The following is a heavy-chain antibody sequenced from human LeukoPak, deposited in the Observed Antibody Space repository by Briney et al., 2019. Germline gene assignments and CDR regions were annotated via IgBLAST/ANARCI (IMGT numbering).Heavy chain of an antibody. CDR2: ISGDGAAT. J-gene: IGHJ4*02. V-gene: IGHV3-43*02. D-gene: IGHD1-14*01. CDR3: AKTPPSYGR. Sequence: GGSLRLSCAVSGFTFDDYAMHWVRQAPGKGLEWVPLISGDGAATYYADSVKGRLTISRDNSKNSLYLQMNSLRTEDTALYYCAKTPPSYGRWGQGTLVTVSS. CDR1: GFTFDDYA.